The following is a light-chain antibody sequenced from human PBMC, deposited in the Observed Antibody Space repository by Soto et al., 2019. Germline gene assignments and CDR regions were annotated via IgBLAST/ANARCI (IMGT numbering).Light chain of an antibody. Sequence: LTVSPGTLSFSPGGRAPLFGRATRRSISSILAWYQQKAGQAPRLLIYDASSRATGIPDRFSGSGSGTDFTLTISRLEPEYFAVYYCQQYSSSPRTFGQGTQLEIK. J-gene: IGKJ5*01. CDR2: DAS. CDR3: QQYSSSPRT. V-gene: IGKV3-20*01. CDR1: RSISSI.